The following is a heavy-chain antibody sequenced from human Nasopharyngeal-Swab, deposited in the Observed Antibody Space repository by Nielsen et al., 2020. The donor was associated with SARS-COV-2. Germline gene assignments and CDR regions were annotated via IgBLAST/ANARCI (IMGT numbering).Heavy chain of an antibody. Sequence: SSGGYYWSWIRQHPGKGLEWVSGISWNSGSIGYADSVKGRFTISRDNAKNSPYLQMNSLRAEDTALYYCAKDQAAAGTPYWGQGTLVTVSS. V-gene: IGHV3-9*01. CDR3: AKDQAAAGTPY. J-gene: IGHJ4*02. D-gene: IGHD6-13*01. CDR1: SSGGYY. CDR2: ISWNSGSI.